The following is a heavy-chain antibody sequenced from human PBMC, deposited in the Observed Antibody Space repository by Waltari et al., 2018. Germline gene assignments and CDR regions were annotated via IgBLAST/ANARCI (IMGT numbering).Heavy chain of an antibody. CDR3: ARGGGLWNYGYYYGMDV. V-gene: IGHV4-34*01. CDR2: INHSGST. CDR1: GGSFSGYY. D-gene: IGHD1-7*01. J-gene: IGHJ6*02. Sequence: QVQLQQWGAGLLKPSETLSLTCAVYGGSFSGYYWSWIRQPPGKGLEWIGEINHSGSTNYNPSLKSRVTISVDTSKNQFALKLSSVTAADTAVYYCARGGGLWNYGYYYGMDVWGQGTTVTVSS.